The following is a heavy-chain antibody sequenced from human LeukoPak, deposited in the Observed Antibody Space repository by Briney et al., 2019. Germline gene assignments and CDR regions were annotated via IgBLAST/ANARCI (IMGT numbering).Heavy chain of an antibody. Sequence: SETLSLTCTVSGGSISSSSYYWGWIRQPPGKGLEWIGSIYYSGSTYYNPSLKSRVTISVDTSKNQFSLKLSSVTAADTAVYYCARLKGYVSSGYLNYWGQGTLVTVSS. V-gene: IGHV4-39*01. D-gene: IGHD3-22*01. CDR3: ARLKGYVSSGYLNY. J-gene: IGHJ4*02. CDR1: GGSISSSSYY. CDR2: IYYSGST.